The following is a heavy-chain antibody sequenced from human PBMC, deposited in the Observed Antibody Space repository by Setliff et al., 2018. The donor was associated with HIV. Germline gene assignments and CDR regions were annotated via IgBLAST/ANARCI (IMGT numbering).Heavy chain of an antibody. CDR3: AKPCYDYVWRPDRDAFDL. Sequence: GGSLRLSCAASGLIFSNYALTWVRQAPGEGLEWVSTVSPSGDATYYADSVKGRFTISRDNSKNTLYLQVNSLRAEDTAIYYCAKPCYDYVWRPDRDAFDLWGQGTMVTVSS. CDR1: GLIFSNYA. J-gene: IGHJ3*01. CDR2: VSPSGDAT. V-gene: IGHV3-23*01. D-gene: IGHD3-16*01.